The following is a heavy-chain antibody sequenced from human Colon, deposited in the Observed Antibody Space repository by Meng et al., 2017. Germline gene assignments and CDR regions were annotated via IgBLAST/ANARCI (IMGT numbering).Heavy chain of an antibody. CDR1: GFTFSNYW. CDR2: IHSDGSNP. V-gene: IGHV3-74*02. D-gene: IGHD4-17*01. J-gene: IGHJ4*02. CDR3: ARINYAEDS. Sequence: EVQLVESGGGLVQPGGSLRLSCVASGFTFSNYWMHWFRQVPGKGLVWVSRIHSDGSNPIYADSVKGRFTVSRDNAKNTLYLQMNSLRVEDTAVYYCARINYAEDSWGQGTLVTVSS.